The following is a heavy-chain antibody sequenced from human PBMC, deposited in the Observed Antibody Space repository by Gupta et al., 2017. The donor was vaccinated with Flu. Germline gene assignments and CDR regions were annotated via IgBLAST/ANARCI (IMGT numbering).Heavy chain of an antibody. CDR3: ARDDETAQPADLDY. CDR1: GGSISNFG. J-gene: IGHJ4*02. D-gene: IGHD5-18*01. CDR2: IIPISGTT. V-gene: IGHV1-69*06. Sequence: QIQLVQSGAEVKKPGSSVKVSCKTYGGSISNFGVSWARQAPGQGLEWMGGIIPISGTTNYAQKFHGRVAITADISTNTVYVELSSLRSEDTAVYYCARDDETAQPADLDYWGPGTLVTVSS.